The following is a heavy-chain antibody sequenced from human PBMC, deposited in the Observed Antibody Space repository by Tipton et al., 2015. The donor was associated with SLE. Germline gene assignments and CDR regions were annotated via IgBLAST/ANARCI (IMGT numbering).Heavy chain of an antibody. D-gene: IGHD2-2*02. J-gene: IGHJ4*02. V-gene: IGHV3-48*01. Sequence: SLRLSCAGSGFTFSTYSMSWVRQAPGKGLEWVSYISSASNVIYYADSVKGRFSVSRDNGRSSLYLQMNSLRAEDTAVYFCASGFCSGATCYKYYFDYWGQGTLVTVSS. CDR2: ISSASNVI. CDR1: GFTFSTYS. CDR3: ASGFCSGATCYKYYFDY.